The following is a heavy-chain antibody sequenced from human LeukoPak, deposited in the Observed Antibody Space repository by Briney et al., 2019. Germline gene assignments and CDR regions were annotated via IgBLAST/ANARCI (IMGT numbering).Heavy chain of an antibody. Sequence: GGSLRLSCAASGFTFSSYSMNWVRQAPGKGLEWVSSISSSSSYIYYADSVKGRFTISRDNSKNTLYLQMNSLRAEDTAVYYCARTGPRGISGSYSFDYWGQGTLVTVSS. CDR2: ISSSSSYI. V-gene: IGHV3-21*01. CDR1: GFTFSSYS. D-gene: IGHD1-26*01. CDR3: ARTGPRGISGSYSFDY. J-gene: IGHJ4*02.